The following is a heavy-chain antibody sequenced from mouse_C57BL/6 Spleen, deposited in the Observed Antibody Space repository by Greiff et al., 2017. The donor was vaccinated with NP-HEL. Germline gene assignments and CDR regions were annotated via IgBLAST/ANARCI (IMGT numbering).Heavy chain of an antibody. CDR3: ARDQGYYGSSYGYFDY. CDR2: INYDGSST. V-gene: IGHV5-16*01. D-gene: IGHD1-1*01. Sequence: EVMLVESEGGLVQPGSSMKLSCTASGFTFSDYYMAWVRQVPEKGLEWVANINYDGSSTYYLDSLKSRFIISRDNAKNILYLQMSGLKSEDTATYYCARDQGYYGSSYGYFDYWGQGTTLTVSS. CDR1: GFTFSDYY. J-gene: IGHJ2*01.